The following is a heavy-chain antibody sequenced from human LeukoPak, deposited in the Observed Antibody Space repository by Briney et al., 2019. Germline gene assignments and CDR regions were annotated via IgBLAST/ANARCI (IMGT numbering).Heavy chain of an antibody. CDR3: ARDRYGDFEDY. D-gene: IGHD4-17*01. CDR1: GGSINTANYY. J-gene: IGHJ4*02. CDR2: ISYSGTP. Sequence: SQTLSLTCNVSGGSINTANYYWTWIRQPPGKGLEWIGYISYSGTPYYNPSLNSRVTISLDTSKNEFSLILNSVTAADTAMYYCARDRYGDFEDYWGQGTLVTVSS. V-gene: IGHV4-30-4*08.